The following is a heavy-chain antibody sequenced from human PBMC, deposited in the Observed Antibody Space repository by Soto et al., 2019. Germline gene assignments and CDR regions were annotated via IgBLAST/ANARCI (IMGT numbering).Heavy chain of an antibody. CDR2: IYHSGST. V-gene: IGHV4-30-2*01. CDR1: GGSISSGGYS. Sequence: SETLSLTCAVSGGSISSGGYSWSWIRQPPGKGLEWIGYIYHSGSTYYNPSLKSRVTISVDRSKNPFSLKLSSVTAADTAVYYCASGTYYYGSGSYIRAEYFQHWGQGTLVTVSS. D-gene: IGHD3-10*01. J-gene: IGHJ1*01. CDR3: ASGTYYYGSGSYIRAEYFQH.